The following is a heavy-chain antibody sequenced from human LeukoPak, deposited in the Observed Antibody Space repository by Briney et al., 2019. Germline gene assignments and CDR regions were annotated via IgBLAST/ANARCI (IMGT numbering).Heavy chain of an antibody. V-gene: IGHV4-59*01. J-gene: IGHJ4*02. CDR1: GGSISSYY. Sequence: PSETLSLTCTVSGGSISSYYWSWIRQPPGKGLEWIGYIYYSGSTNYNPPLKSRVTISVDTSKNQFSLKLSSVTAVDTAVYYCARGLGMATSDYWGQGTLVTVSS. CDR3: ARGLGMATSDY. D-gene: IGHD5-24*01. CDR2: IYYSGST.